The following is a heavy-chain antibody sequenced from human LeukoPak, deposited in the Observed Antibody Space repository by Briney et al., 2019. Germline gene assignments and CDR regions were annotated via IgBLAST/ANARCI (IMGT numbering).Heavy chain of an antibody. Sequence: SETLSLTCAVSGYSISSGYYWGWIRQPPGKGLEWIGSIYHIGSTYYNPSLKSRVTISVDTSKNQFSLKLSSVTAADTAVYYCARDQRLNSGSYSLHDAFDIWGQGTMVTVSS. J-gene: IGHJ3*02. D-gene: IGHD1-26*01. CDR3: ARDQRLNSGSYSLHDAFDI. CDR1: GYSISSGYY. V-gene: IGHV4-38-2*02. CDR2: IYHIGST.